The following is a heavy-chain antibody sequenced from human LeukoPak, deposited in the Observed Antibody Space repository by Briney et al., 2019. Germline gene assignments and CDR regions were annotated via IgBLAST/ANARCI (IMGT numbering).Heavy chain of an antibody. CDR1: GYTFTGYY. V-gene: IGHV1-2*02. D-gene: IGHD6-19*01. J-gene: IGHJ6*02. CDR2: INPNSGGT. Sequence: GASVKVSCKASGYTFTGYYMHWVRQAPGQGLEWMGWINPNSGGTNYAQKFQGRVTMTRDTSISTAYMELSRLRSDDTAVYYCARDSQIAVAGSYDYYGMDVWGQGTTVTVSS. CDR3: ARDSQIAVAGSYDYYGMDV.